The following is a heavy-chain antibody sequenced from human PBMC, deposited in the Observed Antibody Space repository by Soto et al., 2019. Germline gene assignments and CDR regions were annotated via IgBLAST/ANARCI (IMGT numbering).Heavy chain of an antibody. J-gene: IGHJ4*02. Sequence: GSLRLSCAASGFTFSSYWMSWVRQAPGKGLEWVANIKQDGSEKYYVDSVKGRFTISRDNAKNSLYLQMNSLRAEDTAVYYCARDRRYCSGGSCYHRYFDYWGQGTLVTVSS. CDR2: IKQDGSEK. V-gene: IGHV3-7*01. D-gene: IGHD2-15*01. CDR3: ARDRRYCSGGSCYHRYFDY. CDR1: GFTFSSYW.